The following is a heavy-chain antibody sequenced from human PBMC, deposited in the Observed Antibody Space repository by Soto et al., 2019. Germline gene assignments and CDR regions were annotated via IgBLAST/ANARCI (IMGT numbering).Heavy chain of an antibody. CDR3: ARHLTVSAGGDC. CDR1: GYSFTNSW. CDR2: IYPRDSDT. V-gene: IGHV5-51*01. J-gene: IGHJ4*02. Sequence: HGESLKISCKASGYSFTNSWIAWVRQMPGKGLEWMGTIYPRDSDTRYSPSFQGQVTISGDRSINTAYLQWSSLKASDTAMYYCARHLTVSAGGDCWGQATQVSVSS. D-gene: IGHD6-19*01.